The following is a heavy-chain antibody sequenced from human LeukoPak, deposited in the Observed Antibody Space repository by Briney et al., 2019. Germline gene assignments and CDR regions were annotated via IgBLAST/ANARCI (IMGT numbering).Heavy chain of an antibody. CDR3: AKPRGAIRTYYYDSRLVFDY. D-gene: IGHD3-22*01. Sequence: GGSLRLSCAASGFTFSSYAMSWVRQAPGKGLEWVSAISGSGGSTYYADSVKGRFTISRDNSKNTLYLQMNSLRAEDTAVYYCAKPRGAIRTYYYDSRLVFDYWGQGTLVTVSS. V-gene: IGHV3-23*01. CDR1: GFTFSSYA. J-gene: IGHJ4*02. CDR2: ISGSGGST.